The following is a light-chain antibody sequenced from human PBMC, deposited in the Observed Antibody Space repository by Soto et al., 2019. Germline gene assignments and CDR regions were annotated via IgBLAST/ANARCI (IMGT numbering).Light chain of an antibody. CDR1: SSDVGGYNY. CDR3: CSCTNTNTLV. V-gene: IGLV2-14*01. Sequence: QSALTQPASVSGSPGQSITISCTGTSSDVGGYNYVSWYQHHPGKAPKVMIXXXXNXXXXXXXXXXXXKSGNTASLTISGXXAEDEAXYYCCSCTNTNTLVFGGGTKLTVL. CDR2: XXX. J-gene: IGLJ3*02.